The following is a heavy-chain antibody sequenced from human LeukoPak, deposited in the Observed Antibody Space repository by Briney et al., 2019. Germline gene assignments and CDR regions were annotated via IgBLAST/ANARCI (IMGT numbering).Heavy chain of an antibody. CDR1: GYTFTSYD. CDR3: ARGSPGCSGGSCSANRHLSPARQRYYFDY. V-gene: IGHV1-8*01. Sequence: ASVKVSCKASGYTFTSYDINWVRQATGQGLEWMGWMNPNSGNTGYAQKFQGRVTMTRNTSISTAYMELSSLRSEDTAVYYCARGSPGCSGGSCSANRHLSPARQRYYFDYWGQGTLVTVSS. J-gene: IGHJ4*02. D-gene: IGHD2-15*01. CDR2: MNPNSGNT.